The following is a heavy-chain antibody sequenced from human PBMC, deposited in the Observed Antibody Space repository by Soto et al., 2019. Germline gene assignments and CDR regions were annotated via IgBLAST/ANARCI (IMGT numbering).Heavy chain of an antibody. CDR2: IKQDGSEK. CDR3: ASRDWAARPPEYFQH. J-gene: IGHJ1*01. V-gene: IGHV3-7*01. Sequence: PWGSLRLSCAASGFIFSDFQLNWVRQAPGKGLEWVANIKQDGSEKYYVDSVKGRFTISRDNAKNSLYLQMNSLRAEDTAVYYCASRDWAARPPEYFQHWGQGTLVTVSS. D-gene: IGHD6-6*01. CDR1: GFIFSDFQ.